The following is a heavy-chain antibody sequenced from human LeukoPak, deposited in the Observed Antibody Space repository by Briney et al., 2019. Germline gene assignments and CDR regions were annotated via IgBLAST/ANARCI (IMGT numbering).Heavy chain of an antibody. J-gene: IGHJ4*02. CDR1: GFTFSDYY. CDR3: ARDPSSSSSVGGYLDY. Sequence: GGSLRLSCAASGFTFSDYYMSWIRQAPGKGLEWVSYISSSGSTLYYADSVKGRFTISRDNAKNSLYLQMNSLRAEDTAVYYCARDPSSSSSVGGYLDYWGQGTLVTVSS. CDR2: ISSSGSTL. V-gene: IGHV3-11*01. D-gene: IGHD6-6*01.